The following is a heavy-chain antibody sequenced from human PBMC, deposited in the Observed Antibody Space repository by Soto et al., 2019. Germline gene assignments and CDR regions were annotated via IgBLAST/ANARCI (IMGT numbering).Heavy chain of an antibody. CDR3: AKDLRYGGHDYGGTGWYFDY. J-gene: IGHJ4*02. CDR2: ISGSGGST. Sequence: GGSLRLSCAASGVTCISYAMSWVRQAPGKGLEWFSAISGSGGSTYYADSVKGRFTISRDNSKNTLYLQMNSLRAEDTAVYYCAKDLRYGGHDYGGTGWYFDYWGQGTLVTVSS. V-gene: IGHV3-23*01. CDR1: GVTCISYA. D-gene: IGHD4-17*01.